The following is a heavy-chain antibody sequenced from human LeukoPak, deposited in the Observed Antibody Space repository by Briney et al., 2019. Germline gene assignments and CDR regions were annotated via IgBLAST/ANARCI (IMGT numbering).Heavy chain of an antibody. CDR3: AALSGYSGYDWFSHFDY. CDR1: GGSFSGYY. D-gene: IGHD5-12*01. J-gene: IGHJ4*02. V-gene: IGHV4-34*01. CDR2: INHSGST. Sequence: SETLSLTCAVYGGSFSGYYWSWIRQPPGKGLEWIGEINHSGSTNYNPSLKSRVTISVDTSKNQFSLKLISVTAADTAVYYCAALSGYSGYDWFSHFDYWGQGTLVTVSS.